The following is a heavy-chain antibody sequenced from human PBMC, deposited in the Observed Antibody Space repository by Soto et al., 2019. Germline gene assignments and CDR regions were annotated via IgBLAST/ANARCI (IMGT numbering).Heavy chain of an antibody. D-gene: IGHD2-2*01. CDR2: INPSGGST. V-gene: IGHV1-46*03. CDR3: ARLWLVKVPDALDAFDI. J-gene: IGHJ3*02. Sequence: ASVKGSCKASVYTFTRYYMHWVRQAPEQRLEWMGKINPSGGSTSYAQKFQGRVTMNRDTSTSTVYMELSSLRSEDTAVYYCARLWLVKVPDALDAFDIWGQGTMVTVSS. CDR1: VYTFTRYY.